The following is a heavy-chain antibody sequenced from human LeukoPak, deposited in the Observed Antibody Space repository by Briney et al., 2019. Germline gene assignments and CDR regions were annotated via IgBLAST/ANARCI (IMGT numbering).Heavy chain of an antibody. V-gene: IGHV3-48*03. D-gene: IGHD3-22*01. J-gene: IGHJ4*02. CDR1: GFTFSSYE. Sequence: PGGTLRLSCAASGFTFSSYEMNWVRQAPGKGLEWVSYISSSGTTIYYADSVKGRFTISRDNAKNTLYLQMNSLRAEDTAVYYCAREEYYYDSSGYYLLDYWGQGTLVTAPS. CDR2: ISSSGTTI. CDR3: AREEYYYDSSGYYLLDY.